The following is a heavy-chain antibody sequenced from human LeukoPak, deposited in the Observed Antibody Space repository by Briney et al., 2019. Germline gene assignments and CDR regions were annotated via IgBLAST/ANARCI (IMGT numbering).Heavy chain of an antibody. CDR3: AKEGWLQSGDYFDY. CDR2: ISYDGSNK. Sequence: PGRSLRLSCAASGFTFSSYAMHWVRQAPGKGLEWVAVISYDGSNKYYADSVKGRFTISRDNSKNALYLQMNSLRAEDTAVYYCAKEGWLQSGDYFDYWGQGTLVTVSS. V-gene: IGHV3-30-3*01. D-gene: IGHD5-24*01. CDR1: GFTFSSYA. J-gene: IGHJ4*02.